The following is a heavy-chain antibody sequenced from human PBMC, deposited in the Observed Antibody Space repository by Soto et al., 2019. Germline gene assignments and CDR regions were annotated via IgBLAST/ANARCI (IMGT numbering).Heavy chain of an antibody. CDR1: GGSLSGYY. V-gene: IGHV4-59*01. Sequence: SETLSLTCTVSGGSLSGYYWSWIRQPPGKGLEWIGDFYSSGSPHHNPSLKNRVSISEDRSKNEFSLKLSSVTAADAAIYYCAREFYYDSSGIGFDSWGQGTLVTVSS. CDR2: FYSSGSP. J-gene: IGHJ4*02. D-gene: IGHD3-22*01. CDR3: AREFYYDSSGIGFDS.